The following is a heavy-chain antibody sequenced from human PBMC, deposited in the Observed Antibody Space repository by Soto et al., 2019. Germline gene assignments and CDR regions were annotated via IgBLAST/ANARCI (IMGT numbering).Heavy chain of an antibody. Sequence: SETLSLTCAVYGGSFSGYYWSWIRQPPGKGLEWIGEINHSGSTNYNPSLKSRVTISVDTSKNQFSLKLSSVTAADTAVYYCAIAPRMSYYYYGMDVWGQGTTVTVSS. CDR2: INHSGST. CDR3: AIAPRMSYYYYGMDV. D-gene: IGHD2-8*01. V-gene: IGHV4-34*01. J-gene: IGHJ6*02. CDR1: GGSFSGYY.